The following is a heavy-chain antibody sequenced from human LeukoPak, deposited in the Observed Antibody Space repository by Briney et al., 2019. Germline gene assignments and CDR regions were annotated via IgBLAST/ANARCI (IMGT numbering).Heavy chain of an antibody. Sequence: VASVKVSCKASGYTFTSYGISWVRQAPGQGLEWMGWISAYNGNTNYAQKLQGRVTMTTDTSTSTAYMELRSLRSDDTAVYYCARKVTMVRGIISSKTKSYYGMDVWGQGTTVTVSS. CDR3: ARKVTMVRGIISSKTKSYYGMDV. CDR1: GYTFTSYG. D-gene: IGHD3-10*01. V-gene: IGHV1-18*01. J-gene: IGHJ6*02. CDR2: ISAYNGNT.